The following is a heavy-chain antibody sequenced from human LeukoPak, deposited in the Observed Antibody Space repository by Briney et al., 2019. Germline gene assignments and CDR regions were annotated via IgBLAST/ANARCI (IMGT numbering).Heavy chain of an antibody. CDR2: ISAYNGNT. Sequence: GASVKVSCKASGYTFTSYGISWVRQAPGQGLEWMGWISAYNGNTNYAQKLQGRVTMTTDTSTSTAYMELRSLRSDDTAVYYCARDGQWLVQGYYYYGMDVWGQGTTVTVSS. CDR3: ARDGQWLVQGYYYYGMDV. J-gene: IGHJ6*02. V-gene: IGHV1-18*01. D-gene: IGHD6-19*01. CDR1: GYTFTSYG.